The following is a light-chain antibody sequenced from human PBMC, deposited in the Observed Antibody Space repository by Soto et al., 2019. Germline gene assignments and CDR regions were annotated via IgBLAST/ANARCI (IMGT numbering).Light chain of an antibody. Sequence: QLVLTQSPSASASLGASVKLTCTLSSGHSTYAIAWHQQQPEKGPRYLMKVNSDGSHSKGDGIPDRFSGPSSGAERYLTISSLQCEDEADYYCQTWGTGVWVFGGGTKVTVL. J-gene: IGLJ3*02. CDR1: SGHSTYA. CDR2: VNSDGSH. V-gene: IGLV4-69*01. CDR3: QTWGTGVWV.